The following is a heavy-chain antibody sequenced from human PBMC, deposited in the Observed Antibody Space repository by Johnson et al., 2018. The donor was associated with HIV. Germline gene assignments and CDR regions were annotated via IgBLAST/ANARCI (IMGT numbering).Heavy chain of an antibody. CDR1: GFTFSSYA. Sequence: VQLVESGGGLVQPGGSLRLSCAASGFTFSSYAMSWVRQAPGKGLEWVSAISGSGGSTYYADSVQGRFSISRDNAKNSLYLQMDSLRAEDTALYYCARVEQLGAFDFWGQGTMVTLSS. CDR2: ISGSGGST. V-gene: IGHV3-23*04. CDR3: ARVEQLGAFDF. J-gene: IGHJ3*01. D-gene: IGHD6-6*01.